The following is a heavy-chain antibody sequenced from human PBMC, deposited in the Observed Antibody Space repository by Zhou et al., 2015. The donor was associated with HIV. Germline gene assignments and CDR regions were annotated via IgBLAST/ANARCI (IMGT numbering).Heavy chain of an antibody. CDR3: ARVAHYDYVWGSNDAFDI. D-gene: IGHD3-16*01. J-gene: IGHJ3*02. CDR2: IIPIFGTA. V-gene: IGHV1-69*06. CDR1: GGTFSSYA. Sequence: QVQLVQSGAEVKKPGSSVKVSCKASGGTFSSYAISWVRQAPGQGLEWMGGIIPIFGTANYAQKFQGRVTITADKSTSTAYMELSSLRSEDTAVYYCARVAHYDYVWGSNDAFDIWGQGTMVTVSS.